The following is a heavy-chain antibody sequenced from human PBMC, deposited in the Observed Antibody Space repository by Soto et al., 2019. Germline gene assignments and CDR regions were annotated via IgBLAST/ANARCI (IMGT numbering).Heavy chain of an antibody. CDR3: AKASYYDFLTDY. D-gene: IGHD3-9*01. CDR2: ISWNSGSI. J-gene: IGHJ4*02. V-gene: IGHV3-9*01. CDR1: GFTVDDYA. Sequence: EVQLVESGGGLVQPGRSLRLSCAASGFTVDDYAMHCVRQAPVKGLAWVSGISWNSGSIGYADSVKGRFTISRDNAKNSLYLQMNSLRAEDTALYYCAKASYYDFLTDYWGQGTLVTVSS.